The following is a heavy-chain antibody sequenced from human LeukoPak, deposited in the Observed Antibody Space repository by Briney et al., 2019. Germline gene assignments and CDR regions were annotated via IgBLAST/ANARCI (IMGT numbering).Heavy chain of an antibody. CDR2: IKEDGSEK. CDR3: ARPFGNGWFLRDY. CDR1: GGSISSYY. D-gene: IGHD6-19*01. V-gene: IGHV3-7*01. J-gene: IGHJ4*02. Sequence: ETLSLTCTVSGGSISSYYWSWIRQPPGKGLEWVANIKEDGSEKYYVDSVGGRFTISRDNAKNSLYLQMNNLRAEDTAVYYCARPFGNGWFLRDYWGRGTLVTVSS.